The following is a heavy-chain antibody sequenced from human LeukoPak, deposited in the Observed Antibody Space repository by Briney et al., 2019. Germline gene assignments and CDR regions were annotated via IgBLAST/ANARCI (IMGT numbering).Heavy chain of an antibody. CDR3: ATAPDYGGNFYYFDY. V-gene: IGHV5-51*01. J-gene: IGHJ4*02. D-gene: IGHD4-23*01. CDR1: GYSFTSYW. CDR2: IYPGDSDT. Sequence: GESLKISCKGSGYSFTSYWIGWVRQMPGKGLGWMGIIYPGDSDTRYSPSFQGQVTISADKSISTAYLQWSSLKASDTAMYYCATAPDYGGNFYYFDYWGQGTLVTVSS.